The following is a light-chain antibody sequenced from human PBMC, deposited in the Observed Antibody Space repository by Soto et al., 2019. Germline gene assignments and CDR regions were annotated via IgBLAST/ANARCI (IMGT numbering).Light chain of an antibody. Sequence: QSVLTQPASVSESPGQSITISCTGTASDIGDHNYVSWYQQHPGKAPKLLIYEVNNRPSGVSIRFSGSKSGNTASLTISGLRAEDEADYYCSSYTSSSTLVVFGGGTKLTVL. CDR3: SSYTSSSTLVV. V-gene: IGLV2-14*01. CDR1: ASDIGDHNY. CDR2: EVN. J-gene: IGLJ2*01.